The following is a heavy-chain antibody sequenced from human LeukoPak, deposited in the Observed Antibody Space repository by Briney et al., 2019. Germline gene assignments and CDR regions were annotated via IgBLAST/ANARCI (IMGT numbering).Heavy chain of an antibody. V-gene: IGHV3-23*01. J-gene: IGHJ4*02. CDR3: AKMMGISGASLYDY. Sequence: GGSLRLSCAASGFTFSSYAMSGVRQAPGKGVEGVSAICGSGGSTYYADSVKGRFTISRDNSKNTLYLQMTSLRAEDTAVYYCAKMMGISGASLYDYWGQGTLVTVST. D-gene: IGHD2-15*01. CDR2: ICGSGGST. CDR1: GFTFSSYA.